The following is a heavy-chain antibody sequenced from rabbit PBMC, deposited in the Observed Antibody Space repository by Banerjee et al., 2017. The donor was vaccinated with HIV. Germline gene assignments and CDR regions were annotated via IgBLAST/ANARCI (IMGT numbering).Heavy chain of an antibody. CDR1: GFSFSSSYY. CDR3: ARDYASSSGYFPLYGMDL. D-gene: IGHD1-1*01. J-gene: IGHJ6*01. Sequence: QSLEESGGDLVKPGASLTLTCTASGFSFSSSYYMCWVRQAPGKGLEWIACIYAGSSGSTYYASWAKGRFTISKTSSTTVTLQMTSLTAADTATYFCARDYASSSGYFPLYGMDLWGPGTLVTVS. V-gene: IGHV1S40*01. CDR2: IYAGSSGST.